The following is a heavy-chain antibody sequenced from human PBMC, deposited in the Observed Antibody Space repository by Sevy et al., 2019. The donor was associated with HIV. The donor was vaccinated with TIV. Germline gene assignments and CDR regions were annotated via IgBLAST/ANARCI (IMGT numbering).Heavy chain of an antibody. CDR3: AREKVAGTTVIWFDP. CDR2: ISYDGSNK. CDR1: GFTFSSYA. V-gene: IGHV3-30-3*01. Sequence: GGSLRLSCAASGFTFSSYAMHWVRQAPGKGLEWVAVISYDGSNKYYADSVKGRFTISRDNSKNTLYLQMNSLGAEDTAVYYCAREKVAGTTVIWFDPWGQGTLVTVSS. J-gene: IGHJ5*02. D-gene: IGHD1-7*01.